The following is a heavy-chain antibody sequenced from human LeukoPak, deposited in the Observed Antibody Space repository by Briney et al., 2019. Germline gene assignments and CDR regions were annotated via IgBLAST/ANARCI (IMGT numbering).Heavy chain of an antibody. D-gene: IGHD1-1*01. Sequence: SEPLSLPCPVSGGSISSYYWSWIRQPPGKGLEWIGHIYGSGSTNYNPSLKSRVTLSVDTSKNQFSLKLSSVTAADTAVYYCAREGTSGTHLNWFDPWGQGTLVTVSS. CDR3: AREGTSGTHLNWFDP. V-gene: IGHV4-59*01. CDR2: IYGSGST. CDR1: GGSISSYY. J-gene: IGHJ5*02.